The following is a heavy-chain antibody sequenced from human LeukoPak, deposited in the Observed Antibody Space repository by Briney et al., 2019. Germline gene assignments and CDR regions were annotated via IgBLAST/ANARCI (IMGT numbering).Heavy chain of an antibody. CDR1: GFTFSSYE. J-gene: IGHJ4*02. Sequence: PGGSLRLSCAASGFTFSSYEMNWVRQAPGKGLEWVSYISSSGSAIYYADSVKGRFTISRDNAKNSLYLQMNSLRAEDTAVYYCASPPYSGGWYERRGQGTLVTVSS. CDR3: ASPPYSGGWYER. V-gene: IGHV3-48*03. CDR2: ISSSGSAI. D-gene: IGHD6-19*01.